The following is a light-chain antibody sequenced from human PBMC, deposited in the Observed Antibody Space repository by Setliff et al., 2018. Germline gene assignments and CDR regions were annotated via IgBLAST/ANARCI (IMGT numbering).Light chain of an antibody. CDR3: CSYAGSYTFEV. CDR2: DVS. J-gene: IGLJ1*01. Sequence: QSALTQPRSVSGSSGQSVTISCTGTSSDVGGYNYVSWYQQHPGKAPKLMIYDVSKRPSGVPDRFSGSKSGNTASLTISGLQAEDEADYYCCSYAGSYTFEVFGTGTKSPS. V-gene: IGLV2-11*01. CDR1: SSDVGGYNY.